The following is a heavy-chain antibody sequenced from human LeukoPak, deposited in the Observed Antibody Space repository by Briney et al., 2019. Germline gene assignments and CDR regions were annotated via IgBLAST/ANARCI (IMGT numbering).Heavy chain of an antibody. CDR3: AWTGIVGGTNIDG. J-gene: IGHJ4*02. CDR1: GGSIGSTNW. CDR2: IYHSGNT. Sequence: SGTLSLTCAVSGGSIGSTNWWSWVRQLPGKGLEWIGEIYHSGNTNYNPSLKSRVTISADKSKNQFSLKLSSVTAADTAVYYCAWTGIVGGTNIDGWGQGTLVTVSS. D-gene: IGHD1-26*01. V-gene: IGHV4-4*02.